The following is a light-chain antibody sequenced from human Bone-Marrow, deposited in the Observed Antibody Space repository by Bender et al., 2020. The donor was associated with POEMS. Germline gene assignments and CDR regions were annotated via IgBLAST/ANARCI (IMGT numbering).Light chain of an antibody. Sequence: QSALTQPASVSGSPGQSITISCTGTNSDVGGYNYVSWYQQHPGKAPKLMIYEVSKRPSGVSNRFSGSKSGNTASLTISGLQAEDEADYYCCLYAGSSTLVFGGGTKLTVL. CDR1: NSDVGGYNY. CDR2: EVS. J-gene: IGLJ2*01. CDR3: CLYAGSSTLV. V-gene: IGLV2-23*02.